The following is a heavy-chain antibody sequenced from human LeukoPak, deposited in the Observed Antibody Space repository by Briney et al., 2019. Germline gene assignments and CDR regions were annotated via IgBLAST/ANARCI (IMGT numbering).Heavy chain of an antibody. J-gene: IGHJ6*02. V-gene: IGHV4-59*13. CDR2: IYYSGST. Sequence: KASETLSLTCTVSGGSISSYYWSWIRQPPGKGLEWIGYIYYSGSTNYNPSLKSRVTISVDTSKNQFSLKLSSVTAADTAVYYCARVVDTAMVPYGMDVWGQGTTVTVSS. CDR1: GGSISSYY. D-gene: IGHD5-18*01. CDR3: ARVVDTAMVPYGMDV.